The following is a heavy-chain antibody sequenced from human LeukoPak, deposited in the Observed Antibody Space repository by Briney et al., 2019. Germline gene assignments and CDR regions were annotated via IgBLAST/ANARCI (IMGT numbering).Heavy chain of an antibody. J-gene: IGHJ4*02. CDR2: IWSDGTNK. CDR1: GFTFTSYG. D-gene: IGHD4-11*01. Sequence: GGSLRLSCAASGFTFTSYGMHWVRQAPGKGLEWVAVIWSDGTNKYYADSVKGRLAISRDDSKNMVYLQMNSLRVEDTAVYYCAKDIERGFDYTNSLDYWGQGTLVTASS. CDR3: AKDIERGFDYTNSLDY. V-gene: IGHV3-33*06.